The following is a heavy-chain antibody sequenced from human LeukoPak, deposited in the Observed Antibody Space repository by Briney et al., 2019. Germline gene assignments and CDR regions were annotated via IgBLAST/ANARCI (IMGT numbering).Heavy chain of an antibody. CDR1: GYTFTSHG. D-gene: IGHD6-19*01. CDR2: ISAYNGNT. V-gene: IGHV1-18*01. J-gene: IGHJ5*02. CDR3: ARDPDSSGWYGGNWFDP. Sequence: ASVKVSCKASGYTFTSHGISWVRQAPGQGLEWMGWISAYNGNTNYAQKLQGRVTMTTDTSTSTAYMELRSLRSDDTAVYYCARDPDSSGWYGGNWFDPWGQGTLVTVSS.